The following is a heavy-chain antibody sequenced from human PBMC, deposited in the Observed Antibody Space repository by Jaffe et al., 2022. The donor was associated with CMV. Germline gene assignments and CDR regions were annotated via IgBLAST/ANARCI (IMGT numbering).Heavy chain of an antibody. CDR3: ARDLGYSSSWYLDY. Sequence: EVQLVESGGGLVQPGGSLRLSCAASGFTFSSYEMNWVRQAPGKGLEWVSYISSSGSTIYYADSVKGRFTISRDNAKNSLYLQMNSLRAEDTAVYYCARDLGYSSSWYLDYWGQGTLVTVSS. CDR2: ISSSGSTI. V-gene: IGHV3-48*03. CDR1: GFTFSSYE. D-gene: IGHD6-13*01. J-gene: IGHJ4*02.